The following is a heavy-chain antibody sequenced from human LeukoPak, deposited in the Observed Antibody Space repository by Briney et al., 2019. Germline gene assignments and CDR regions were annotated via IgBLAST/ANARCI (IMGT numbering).Heavy chain of an antibody. J-gene: IGHJ4*02. Sequence: ASVKVSCKVSEYTFIDYYIHWVQQAPGKGLEWMGLVDPEDGETIYAEKFQGRVTITADTSTDTAYMELSSLRSEDTAVYYCATDSYPYCTNGVCYAYWGQGTLVTVSS. V-gene: IGHV1-69-2*01. D-gene: IGHD2-8*01. CDR3: ATDSYPYCTNGVCYAY. CDR1: EYTFIDYY. CDR2: VDPEDGET.